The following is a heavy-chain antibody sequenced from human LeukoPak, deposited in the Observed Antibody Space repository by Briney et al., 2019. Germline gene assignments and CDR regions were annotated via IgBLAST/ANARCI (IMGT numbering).Heavy chain of an antibody. D-gene: IGHD3-22*01. J-gene: IGHJ4*02. CDR2: LYSDGTT. CDR3: ARAAYDSNGFTANHDY. V-gene: IGHV3-53*01. Sequence: GGSLRLSCAASGFTVSSNYMSWVRQAPGKGLEWVSVLYSDGTTYYADSVKGRFTISRDNSKNTLYLQMNNLRAEDTAVYYCARAAYDSNGFTANHDYWGQGTLVTVSS. CDR1: GFTVSSNY.